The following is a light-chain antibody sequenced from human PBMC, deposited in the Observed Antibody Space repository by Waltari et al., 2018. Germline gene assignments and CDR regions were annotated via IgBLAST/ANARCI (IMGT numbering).Light chain of an antibody. CDR3: QHDDRFFPLT. J-gene: IGKJ4*01. CDR2: GAS. CDR1: QSVDNNY. Sequence: EIVLTQSPGTLSLSPGERATLSCRASQSVDNNYLAWYQQKPGQAPRLLIYGASNWAIGIPDRCSGSGSGTDFTLTIIRLEPEDFAVYYCQHDDRFFPLTLGGGTKVAIK. V-gene: IGKV3-20*01.